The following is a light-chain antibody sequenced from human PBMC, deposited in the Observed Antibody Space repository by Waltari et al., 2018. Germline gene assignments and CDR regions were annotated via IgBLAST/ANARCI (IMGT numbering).Light chain of an antibody. V-gene: IGKV3-20*01. CDR1: QSISKY. CDR3: QHDESLPVT. J-gene: IGKJ1*01. CDR2: HAS. Sequence: EIVLPQSPGTLSLSPGESATLPRRASQSISKYLAWYQQKPGQAPRLLICHASSRAAGIPDRFSGSGAGTDFSLSISRLEPEDCAVYYCQHDESLPVTFGQGTKVEIK.